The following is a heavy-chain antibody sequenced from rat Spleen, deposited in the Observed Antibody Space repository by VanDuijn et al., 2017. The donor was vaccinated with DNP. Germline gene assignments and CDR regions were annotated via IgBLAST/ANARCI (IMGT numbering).Heavy chain of an antibody. Sequence: EVQLVESGGGLVQPGRSLKLSCAASGFTFSDYYMAWVRQAPTKGLEWVAYIHYDGTNTYYGDSVRGRFTISRDNVKNTLYLQMYSLRSEDMATYYCVRWDYGIYGFDYWGQGVMVTVSS. CDR1: GFTFSDYY. V-gene: IGHV5-22*01. D-gene: IGHD1-11*01. CDR3: VRWDYGIYGFDY. CDR2: IHYDGTNT. J-gene: IGHJ2*01.